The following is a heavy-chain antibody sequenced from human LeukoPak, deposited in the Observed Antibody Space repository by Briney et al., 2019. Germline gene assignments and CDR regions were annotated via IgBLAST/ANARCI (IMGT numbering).Heavy chain of an antibody. CDR3: ARHRDYYDT. V-gene: IGHV4-59*08. CDR1: GASINNNF. D-gene: IGHD3-22*01. Sequence: SSETLSLTCTVSGASINNNFWTWVRQPPGKGLEWIGYIYSSGSANYNPSLKSRVIISGDTSKNQISLNLTSVTAAGTAVYFCARHRDYYDTWGHGTLVTVSS. CDR2: IYSSGSA. J-gene: IGHJ4*01.